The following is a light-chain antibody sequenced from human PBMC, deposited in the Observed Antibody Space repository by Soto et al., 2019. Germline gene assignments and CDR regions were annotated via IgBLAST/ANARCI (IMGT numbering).Light chain of an antibody. CDR2: GNT. Sequence: QSVLTQPPSVSGAPGQRVTISCTGSSSNIGAGYDVHWYQQLPGTAPKLLIYGNTNRASGVPDRFSGSKSGTSASLAITGLQAEDEADYYCQSYDSSLGGSGVFGTGTKLTVL. CDR3: QSYDSSLGGSGV. V-gene: IGLV1-40*01. J-gene: IGLJ1*01. CDR1: SSNIGAGYD.